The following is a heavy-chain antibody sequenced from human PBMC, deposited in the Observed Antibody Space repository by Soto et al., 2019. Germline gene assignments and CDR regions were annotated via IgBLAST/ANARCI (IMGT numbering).Heavy chain of an antibody. D-gene: IGHD4-4*01. CDR3: TRGHYNKYL. CDR1: GFTFSDFW. V-gene: IGHV3-7*01. CDR2: VKADGSET. Sequence: EVQLVESGGGLVQPGGSLRLSCAASGFTFSDFWMTWVRQGPGKGLEWVANVKADGSETYYVDSVKGRFTISRDNAKNSLYLQMNSLRAEDTAVYYCTRGHYNKYLGGQGTLVTVSS. J-gene: IGHJ4*02.